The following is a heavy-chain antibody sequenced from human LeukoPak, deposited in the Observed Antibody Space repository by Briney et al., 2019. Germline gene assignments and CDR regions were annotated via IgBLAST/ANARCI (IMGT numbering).Heavy chain of an antibody. CDR1: GFTFRNYE. Sequence: GRSLTLSCAASGFTFRNYEMNWVRQAQGKGREWVSYISSSGSTIFYATSVKGGFTTSRDKARNSVYMQVNRLRADDTAIYYCAREESRGLDYWGQGTAVTVST. CDR3: AREESRGLDY. CDR2: ISSSGSTI. D-gene: IGHD3-10*01. V-gene: IGHV3-48*03. J-gene: IGHJ4*02.